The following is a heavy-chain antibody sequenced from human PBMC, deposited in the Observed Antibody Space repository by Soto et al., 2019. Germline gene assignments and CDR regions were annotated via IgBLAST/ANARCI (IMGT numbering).Heavy chain of an antibody. V-gene: IGHV3-48*01. CDR3: ARDCAGTCWFAY. CDR2: INRDSRVI. D-gene: IGHD2-15*01. J-gene: IGHJ4*02. CDR1: GFSFIDFS. Sequence: EVQLVESGEGKLHRGGSLRLPGQGSGFSFIDFSMNWVPQAPGKGLEWISYINRDSRVIMYADSLRGRVTISRDNAKNTLFLQINRLRVEDTAVYYCARDCAGTCWFAYWGPGIPVTVSS.